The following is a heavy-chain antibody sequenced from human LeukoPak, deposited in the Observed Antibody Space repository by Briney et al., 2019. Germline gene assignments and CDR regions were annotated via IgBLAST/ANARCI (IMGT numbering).Heavy chain of an antibody. V-gene: IGHV4-59*08. J-gene: IGHJ3*02. D-gene: IGHD3-3*01. CDR2: IYYSGST. CDR3: ASKITYYDFWSGYSTDDAFDI. Sequence: SETLSLTCTVSGGSISNYYWSWIRQPPGKGLEWIGYIYYSGSTNYNPSLKSRVTISVDTSKNQFSLKLSSVTAADTAVYYCASKITYYDFWSGYSTDDAFDIWGQGTMVTVSS. CDR1: GGSISNYY.